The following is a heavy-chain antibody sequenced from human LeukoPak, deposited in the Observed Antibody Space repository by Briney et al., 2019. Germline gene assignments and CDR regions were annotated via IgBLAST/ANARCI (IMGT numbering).Heavy chain of an antibody. V-gene: IGHV3-30*18. CDR2: ISYDGNNR. CDR1: GFTFSSYG. CDR3: AKDHYYYDSSGYYYCDY. D-gene: IGHD3-22*01. Sequence: GGSLRLSCAASGFTFSSYGMHWVRQAPGQGLEWVAVISYDGNNRYYADSVKGRFTISRDNSKNTLYLQMNSLRAEDTAVYFCAKDHYYYDSSGYYYCDYWGQGTLVTVSS. J-gene: IGHJ4*02.